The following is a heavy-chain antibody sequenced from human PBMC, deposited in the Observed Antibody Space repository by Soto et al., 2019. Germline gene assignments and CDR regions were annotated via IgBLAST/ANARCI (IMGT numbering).Heavy chain of an antibody. CDR1: GGSISSSNW. V-gene: IGHV4-4*02. D-gene: IGHD3-3*01. Sequence: PSETLSLTCAVSGGSISSSNWWSWVRQPPGKGLEWIGEIYHSGSTNYNPSLKSRVTISVDKSKNQFSLKLSSVTAADTAVYYCSGSRRSGYYLFDYWGQGTLVTVS. CDR3: SGSRRSGYYLFDY. CDR2: IYHSGST. J-gene: IGHJ4*02.